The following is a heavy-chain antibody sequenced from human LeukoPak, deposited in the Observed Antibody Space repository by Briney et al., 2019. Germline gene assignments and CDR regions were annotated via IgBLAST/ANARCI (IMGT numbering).Heavy chain of an antibody. Sequence: GGSLRLSCAASGFTFSNFGMHWVRQTPGKGLEWVAFIRYDGSNEYFADSVKGRFTISRDNSKNTPYLQMNTLRAEDTAFYFCAKDWGEWELLPYYFDHWGQGTLVTVSS. D-gene: IGHD1-26*01. J-gene: IGHJ4*02. V-gene: IGHV3-30*02. CDR1: GFTFSNFG. CDR3: AKDWGEWELLPYYFDH. CDR2: IRYDGSNE.